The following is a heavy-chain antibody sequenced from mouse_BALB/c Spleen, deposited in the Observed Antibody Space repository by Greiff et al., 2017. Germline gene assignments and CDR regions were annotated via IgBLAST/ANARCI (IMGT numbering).Heavy chain of an antibody. J-gene: IGHJ4*01. CDR1: GYSFTSYW. Sequence: EVQLQQSGTVLARPGASVKMSCKASGYSFTSYWMHWVKQRPGQGLEWIGAISPGNSDTSYNQKFKGKAKLTAVTSASTAYMELSSLTNEDSAVYYCTRSRGNSYAMDYWGQGTSVTVSS. V-gene: IGHV1-5*01. CDR3: TRSRGNSYAMDY. D-gene: IGHD2-1*01. CDR2: ISPGNSDT.